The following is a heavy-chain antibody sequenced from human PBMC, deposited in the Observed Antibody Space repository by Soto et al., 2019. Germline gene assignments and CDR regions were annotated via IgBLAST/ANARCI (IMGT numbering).Heavy chain of an antibody. CDR1: GYNCTAVR. V-gene: IGHV5-10-1*01. CDR2: IDPSDSYT. Sequence: XASLKTSCKASGYNCTAVRIHWVRQMHGKGLEWLGKIDPSDSYTNYSPSFEGHVTISTDNSITTAYLQWSSLRASDTALYFCSRVHKIWFDSWAQGTMVTVSS. CDR3: SRVHKIWFDS. J-gene: IGHJ5*01.